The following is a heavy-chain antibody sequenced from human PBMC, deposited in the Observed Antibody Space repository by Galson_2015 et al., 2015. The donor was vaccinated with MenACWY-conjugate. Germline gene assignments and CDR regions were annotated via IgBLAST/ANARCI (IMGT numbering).Heavy chain of an antibody. Sequence: QSGAEVKQPGESVKISCKGSGYYFTSYWIAWVRQIPGKGLEWMGLISPGDSNTRYSPSFQGQVTISADKSISTAYLQWSSLKASDTAMYYCARHPPGGRGMDVWGQGTTVTVSS. D-gene: IGHD1-26*01. CDR1: GYYFTSYW. J-gene: IGHJ6*02. CDR2: ISPGDSNT. CDR3: ARHPPGGRGMDV. V-gene: IGHV5-51*01.